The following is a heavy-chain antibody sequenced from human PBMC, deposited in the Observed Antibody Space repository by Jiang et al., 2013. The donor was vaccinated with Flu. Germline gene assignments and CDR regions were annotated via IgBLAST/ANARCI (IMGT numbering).Heavy chain of an antibody. CDR1: GGSINKYY. J-gene: IGHJ4*02. CDR3: ARGGYSGGIYYDYFFDN. CDR2: IYSRGSA. D-gene: IGHD2-8*02. V-gene: IGHV4-59*01. Sequence: GLVKPSETLSLTCTVSGGSINKYYWSWIRQPPGKGLEWIGYIYSRGSATYSPSLESRVTISLDTSKNQFSLKVKSVTAADTAVYYCARGGYSGGIYYDYFFDNWGQGTLVTVSA.